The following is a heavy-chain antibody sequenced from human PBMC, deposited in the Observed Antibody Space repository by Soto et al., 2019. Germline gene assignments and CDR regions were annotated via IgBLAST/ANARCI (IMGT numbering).Heavy chain of an antibody. J-gene: IGHJ3*02. Sequence: ASVKVSCKASGYTFTSYDINWVRQATGQGLEWMGWMNPNSGNTGYAQKFQGRVTMARNTSISTAYMELSSLRSEDTAVYYCARGNWNDDQGAFDIWGQGTMVTVSS. CDR3: ARGNWNDDQGAFDI. D-gene: IGHD1-1*01. CDR1: GYTFTSYD. CDR2: MNPNSGNT. V-gene: IGHV1-8*01.